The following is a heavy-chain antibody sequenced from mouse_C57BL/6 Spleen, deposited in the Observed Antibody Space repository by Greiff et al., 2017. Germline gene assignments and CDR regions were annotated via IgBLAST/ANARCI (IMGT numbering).Heavy chain of an antibody. CDR3: ARSYYGSSPYYYAMDY. CDR1: GYAFTNYL. CDR2: INPGSGGT. V-gene: IGHV1-54*01. D-gene: IGHD1-1*01. Sequence: QVQLQQSGAELVRPGTSVKVSCKASGYAFTNYLIEWVKQRPGQGLEWIGVINPGSGGTNYNEKFKGKATLTADKSSSTAYMQLSSLTSEDSAVYFCARSYYGSSPYYYAMDYWGQGTSVTVSS. J-gene: IGHJ4*01.